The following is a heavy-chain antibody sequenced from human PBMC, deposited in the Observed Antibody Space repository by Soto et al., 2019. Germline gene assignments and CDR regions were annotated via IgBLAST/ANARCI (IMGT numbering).Heavy chain of an antibody. Sequence: LSLTCTVSGVSIHNSHSFWAWIRQPPGKGLQFIASVYHNGGAHYNSSLKSRVTISVDTANNQVSLRMRSLTAADTAFYYCGRVVEGATRHTDPDSWGQGILVTVSS. D-gene: IGHD2-21*01. CDR1: GVSIHNSHSF. J-gene: IGHJ5*01. CDR3: GRVVEGATRHTDPDS. V-gene: IGHV4-39*01. CDR2: VYHNGGA.